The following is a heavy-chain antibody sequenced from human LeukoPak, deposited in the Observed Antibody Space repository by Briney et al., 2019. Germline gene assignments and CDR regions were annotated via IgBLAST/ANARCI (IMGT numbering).Heavy chain of an antibody. J-gene: IGHJ4*02. D-gene: IGHD3-9*01. Sequence: GGSLRLSCAASGFTFDDYVMHWVRQAPGKGLEWVSTISGNTFTVRYADSVKGRFTISRDNAKSSLYLQMNSLRTEDTALYYCAKGLRYFDWADYWGQGTLVTVSS. CDR2: ISGNTFTV. CDR3: AKGLRYFDWADY. V-gene: IGHV3-9*01. CDR1: GFTFDDYV.